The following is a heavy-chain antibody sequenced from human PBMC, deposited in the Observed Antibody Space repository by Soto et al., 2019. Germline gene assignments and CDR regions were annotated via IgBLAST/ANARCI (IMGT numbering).Heavy chain of an antibody. CDR3: ARDIGAVAGLYYFDY. D-gene: IGHD6-19*01. J-gene: IGHJ4*02. CDR2: IIPIFGTA. V-gene: IGHV1-69*13. Sequence: AASVKVSCKASGGTFSSYAISWVRQAPGQGLEWMGGIIPIFGTANYAQKFQGRVTITADESTSTAYMELSSLRSEDTAVYYCARDIGAVAGLYYFDYWGQGTLVTVSS. CDR1: GGTFSSYA.